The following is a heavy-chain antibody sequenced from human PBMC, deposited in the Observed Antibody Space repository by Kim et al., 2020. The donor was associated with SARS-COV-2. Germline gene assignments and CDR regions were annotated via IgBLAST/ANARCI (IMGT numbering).Heavy chain of an antibody. CDR1: GNTISSGVYY. V-gene: IGHV4-39*01. D-gene: IGHD1-26*01. CDR3: ARHGLGSGRSLYGMDV. J-gene: IGHJ6*02. CDR2: LSYGGTT. Sequence: SETLSLTCSVSGNTISSGVYYWGWIRHPPGMGLEWIGALSYGGTTHYNPSLESRVIISVDTSKNQLSLRLSSVTAADTAVYYCARHGLGSGRSLYGMDVWGPGTTVAVSS.